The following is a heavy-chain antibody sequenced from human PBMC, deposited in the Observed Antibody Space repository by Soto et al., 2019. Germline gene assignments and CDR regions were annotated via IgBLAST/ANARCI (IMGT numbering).Heavy chain of an antibody. J-gene: IGHJ4*02. CDR1: GFTFSSDW. V-gene: IGHV3-74*01. CDR2: INMDGSST. CDR3: ARGPRGLYGNDY. Sequence: PGGSLRLSCAASGFTFSSDWMHWVRQAAGKGLVWVSRINMDGSSTNYADSVKGRFTISRDNAKNTLYLQMNSLRADDTAVYYCARGPRGLYGNDYWGQGAPVTVSS. D-gene: IGHD2-8*01.